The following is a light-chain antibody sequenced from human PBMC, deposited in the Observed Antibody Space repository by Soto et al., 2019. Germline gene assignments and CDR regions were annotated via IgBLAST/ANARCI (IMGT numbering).Light chain of an antibody. V-gene: IGKV1-33*01. Sequence: IQMTQSPSSLSASVGDRVTITCQANQDITNSLNWYQQIPGKAPKLLIYRASNLVTGVPSRFSGRGSGTAFTFTISSLQPEDIATYYCQHYHNLPLTFGGGTKVEIK. CDR3: QHYHNLPLT. J-gene: IGKJ4*01. CDR1: QDITNS. CDR2: RAS.